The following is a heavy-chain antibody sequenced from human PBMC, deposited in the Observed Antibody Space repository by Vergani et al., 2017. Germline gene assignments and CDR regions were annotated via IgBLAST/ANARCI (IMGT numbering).Heavy chain of an antibody. J-gene: IGHJ4*02. CDR1: GGSISSSSYY. CDR3: ASRIQAFGGYTRAAAGTDY. V-gene: IGHV4-39*07. Sequence: QLQLQESGPGLVKPSETLSLTCTVSGGSISSSSYYWGWIRQPPGKGLEWIGRIYYSGSTNYNPSLKSRVTISVDTSKNHFSLKLSSVTAADTAVYYCASRIQAFGGYTRAAAGTDYWGQGTLVTVSS. CDR2: IYYSGST. D-gene: IGHD6-13*01.